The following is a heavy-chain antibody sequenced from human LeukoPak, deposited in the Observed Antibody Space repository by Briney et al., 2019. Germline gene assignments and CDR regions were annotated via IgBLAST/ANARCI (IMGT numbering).Heavy chain of an antibody. CDR1: GVSITNSAYF. D-gene: IGHD1-26*01. CDR2: TDYSGST. CDR3: ARPRLKYVGATPFDY. J-gene: IGHJ4*02. Sequence: PSETLSLNCTVSGVSITNSAYFWAWLRQPPGKGLEWVGSTDYSGSTYHNPSLRSRITLSVDLSKNQFSLRLSSVTAADTAVYFCARPRLKYVGATPFDYWGQGTLVTVSS. V-gene: IGHV4-39*01.